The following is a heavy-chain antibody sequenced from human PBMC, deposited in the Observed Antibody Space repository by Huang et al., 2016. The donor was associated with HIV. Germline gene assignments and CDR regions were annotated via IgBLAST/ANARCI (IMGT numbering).Heavy chain of an antibody. V-gene: IGHV3-74*01. CDR3: ARDPRIQSWLNFFDY. D-gene: IGHD3-22*01. CDR1: GFSISSYW. J-gene: IGHJ4*02. CDR2: SNRDGSST. Sequence: EVQLVESGGGLVQPGGSLRLSCAASGFSISSYWMHWVRQAPGKGLVWVYRSNRDGSSTSSADSVKGRFTISRDNAKNTLYLQMNSLRAEDTAVYYCARDPRIQSWLNFFDYWGQGTLVSVSS.